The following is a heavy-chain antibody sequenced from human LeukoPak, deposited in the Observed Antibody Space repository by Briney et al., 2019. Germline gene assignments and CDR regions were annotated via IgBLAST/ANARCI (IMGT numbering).Heavy chain of an antibody. J-gene: IGHJ4*02. CDR2: INHSGST. D-gene: IGHD3-22*01. CDR1: GGSFSGYY. Sequence: SETLSLTCAVYGGSFSGYYWSWIRQPPGKGLEWIGEINHSGSTNYNPSLKSRVTISVDTSKNQFSLKLSSVTAVDTAVYYCARDPGGYYDSSGYYSHVGYFDYWGQGTLVTVSS. V-gene: IGHV4-34*01. CDR3: ARDPGGYYDSSGYYSHVGYFDY.